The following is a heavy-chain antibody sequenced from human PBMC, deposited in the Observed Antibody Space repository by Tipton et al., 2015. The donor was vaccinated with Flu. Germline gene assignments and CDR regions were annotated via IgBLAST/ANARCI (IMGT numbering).Heavy chain of an antibody. CDR3: ASGACSSSTCPKGGFDN. CDR2: IHSSGGT. Sequence: TLSLTCTVSNGTISSYYWSWIRQPAGKGLERIGRIHSSGGTNYNPSLKSRVTMSVDTSKSQFSLKVNSVTAADTAVYYCASGACSSSTCPKGGFDNWGQGTLVVVSS. V-gene: IGHV4-4*07. CDR1: NGTISSYY. D-gene: IGHD2-2*01. J-gene: IGHJ4*02.